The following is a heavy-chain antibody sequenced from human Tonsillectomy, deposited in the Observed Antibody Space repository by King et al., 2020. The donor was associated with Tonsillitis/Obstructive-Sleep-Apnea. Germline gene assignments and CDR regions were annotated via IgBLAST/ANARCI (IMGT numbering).Heavy chain of an antibody. J-gene: IGHJ4*02. V-gene: IGHV4-31*03. Sequence: VQLQESGPGLVKPSQTLSLTCTVSGGSISSGAYYWSWTRQHPGKGLEWIGDIYYSGSTYYNPSLKSRVTMSVDTSNNQFSLKLSSVTAADTAFHYCARGREFPPGFDYWGQGTLVTVSS. CDR3: ARGREFPPGFDY. D-gene: IGHD3-10*01. CDR2: IYYSGST. CDR1: GGSISSGAYY.